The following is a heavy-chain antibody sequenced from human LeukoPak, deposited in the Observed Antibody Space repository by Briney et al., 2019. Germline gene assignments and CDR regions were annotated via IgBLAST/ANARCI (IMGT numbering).Heavy chain of an antibody. CDR3: AKTLYLPTVTTRFAEYFQH. CDR2: ISGSGGST. D-gene: IGHD4-17*01. V-gene: IGHV3-23*01. J-gene: IGHJ1*01. CDR1: GFTFSSYA. Sequence: GGSLRLSCAASGFTFSSYAMSWVRQAPGKGLEWVSAISGSGGSTYYADSVKGRFTISRDNSKNTLYLQMNSLRAEDTAVYYCAKTLYLPTVTTRFAEYFQHWGQGTLVTVSS.